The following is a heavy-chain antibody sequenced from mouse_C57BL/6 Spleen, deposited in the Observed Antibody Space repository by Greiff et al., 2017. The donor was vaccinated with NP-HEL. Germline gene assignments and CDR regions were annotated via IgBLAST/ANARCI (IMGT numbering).Heavy chain of an antibody. V-gene: IGHV1-77*01. CDR1: GYTFTDYY. CDR2: IGPGSGST. J-gene: IGHJ3*01. Sequence: QVQLQQSGAELVKPGASVKISCKASGYTFTDYYINWVKQRPGQGLEWIGKIGPGSGSTYYNEKFKDKATLTADKSSSTAYMQLSSLTSEDSAVYFCAREGIYGNYDWFAYWGQGTLVTVSA. D-gene: IGHD2-1*01. CDR3: AREGIYGNYDWFAY.